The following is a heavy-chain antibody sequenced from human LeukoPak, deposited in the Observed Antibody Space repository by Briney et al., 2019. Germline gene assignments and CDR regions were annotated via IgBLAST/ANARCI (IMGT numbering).Heavy chain of an antibody. Sequence: PSETLPLTCAVSGGSISSGGYSWSWIRQPPGKGPEWIGYIYHSGSTYYNPSLKSRVTISVDRSKNQFSLKLSSVNAADTAVYYCARHRLTGQHRGIDYWGQGTLVTVSS. V-gene: IGHV4-30-2*01. D-gene: IGHD3-9*01. J-gene: IGHJ4*02. CDR1: GGSISSGGYS. CDR3: ARHRLTGQHRGIDY. CDR2: IYHSGST.